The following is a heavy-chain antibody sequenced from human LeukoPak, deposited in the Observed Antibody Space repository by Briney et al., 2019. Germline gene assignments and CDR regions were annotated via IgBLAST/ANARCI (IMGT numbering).Heavy chain of an antibody. V-gene: IGHV3-33*01. CDR1: GFTFGGYG. CDR3: TRYNNDHFDY. Sequence: GRCLRLFCARAGFTFGGYGMHWFSLTPGKGLEWASVFAYDGSRRFYADSVKGRFTISRDNSKNTMSVQMDDLRAEDTAVYYCTRYNNDHFDYWGQGTLVTVSS. D-gene: IGHD1-14*01. CDR2: FAYDGSRR. J-gene: IGHJ4*02.